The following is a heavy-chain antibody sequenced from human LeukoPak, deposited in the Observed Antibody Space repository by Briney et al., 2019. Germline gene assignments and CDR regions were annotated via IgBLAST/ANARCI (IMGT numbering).Heavy chain of an antibody. J-gene: IGHJ4*02. D-gene: IGHD1-26*01. CDR1: GLTFSIYR. Sequence: GGPLRLLCAASGLTFSIYRKHGVPQATGGGVVGVSGINSDGSSTSDADSVTGRFTISSDNAKTTLYLQMHSLRAEDTAVYYCALCRGSCGTHIFDYWGQGALVTVSS. V-gene: IGHV3-74*01. CDR2: INSDGSST. CDR3: ALCRGSCGTHIFDY.